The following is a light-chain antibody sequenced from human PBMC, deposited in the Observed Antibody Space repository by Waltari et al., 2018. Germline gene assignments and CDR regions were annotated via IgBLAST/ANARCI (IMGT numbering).Light chain of an antibody. J-gene: IGLJ2*01. CDR3: SSQSSNDVVL. CDR2: DVS. V-gene: IGLV2-14*04. CDR1: SNDVGGYNS. Sequence: PGQSVTIFCAGTSNDVGGYNSVPWYQEHPGQAPRVIIYDVSDRPSGVSDRFSGSKSGNTASLTISGLQAEDEADYYCSSQSSNDVVLFGGGTKLTVL.